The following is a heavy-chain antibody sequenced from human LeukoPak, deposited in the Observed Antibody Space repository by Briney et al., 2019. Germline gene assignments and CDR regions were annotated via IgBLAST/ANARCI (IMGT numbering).Heavy chain of an antibody. CDR1: GYSFTSYW. Sequence: GESLKISCKGSGYSFTSYWIGWVRPMPGKGLEWMGIIYPGDSDTRYSPSFQGQVTISADKSISTAYLQWSSLKASDTAMYYCARPVMETTDGSGSYYSYYFDYWGQGTLVTVSS. D-gene: IGHD3-10*01. V-gene: IGHV5-51*01. CDR3: ARPVMETTDGSGSYYSYYFDY. J-gene: IGHJ4*02. CDR2: IYPGDSDT.